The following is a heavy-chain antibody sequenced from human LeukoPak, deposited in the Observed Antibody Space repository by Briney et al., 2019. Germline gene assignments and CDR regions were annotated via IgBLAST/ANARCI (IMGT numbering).Heavy chain of an antibody. V-gene: IGHV3-30*02. J-gene: IGHJ3*02. CDR2: IRYDGSNK. Sequence: PGGSLRLSCAASGFTFSSYGMHWVRQAPGKGLEWVAFIRYDGSNKYYADSVKGRFTISRDNSKNTLYLQMNSLRAEDTAVYYCAKDRRGWYYAFDIWGQGTMVTVSS. D-gene: IGHD6-19*01. CDR1: GFTFSSYG. CDR3: AKDRRGWYYAFDI.